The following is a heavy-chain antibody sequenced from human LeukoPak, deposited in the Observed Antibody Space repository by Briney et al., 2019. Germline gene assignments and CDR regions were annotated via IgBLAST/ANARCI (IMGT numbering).Heavy chain of an antibody. CDR1: GFTFDDYA. Sequence: PGGSLRLSCAASGFTFDDYAMHWVRQAPGKGLEWVSGISWNSGSIGYADSVKGRFTISRDNAKNSLYLQMNSLRAEDTALYYCAKDTVMESYGPGGIFDYWGQGTLVTVSS. V-gene: IGHV3-9*01. J-gene: IGHJ4*02. CDR2: ISWNSGSI. D-gene: IGHD5-18*01. CDR3: AKDTVMESYGPGGIFDY.